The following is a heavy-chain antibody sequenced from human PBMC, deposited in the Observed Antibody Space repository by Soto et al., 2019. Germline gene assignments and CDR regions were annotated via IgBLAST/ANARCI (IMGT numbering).Heavy chain of an antibody. CDR2: IISIFGTA. V-gene: IGHV1-69*01. CDR3: ARNRPNSSGWFAVLAGSTTYYYVMDF. CDR1: GGTFSSYA. Sequence: QVQLVQSGAEVKKPGSSVKVSCKASGGTFSSYAISWVRQAPGQGLEWMGGIISIFGTANYAQKFQGRVTITADESTSTAYMELGSLGSEDTAVYSCARNRPNSSGWFAVLAGSTTYYYVMDFWGQGTTVTVSS. J-gene: IGHJ6*02. D-gene: IGHD6-19*01.